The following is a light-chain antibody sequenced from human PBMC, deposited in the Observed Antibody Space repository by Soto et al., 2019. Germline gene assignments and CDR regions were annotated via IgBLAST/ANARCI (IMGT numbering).Light chain of an antibody. Sequence: ESVLTQSPGTLSLSPGERATLSCRASQSVSGSYLAWYQQKPGQAPRLLIYGASSRATGVPDRFSGSGSGTDFTLTISRLEPEDFAVYYCQQYGSSPSWTFGQGTKVDIK. CDR2: GAS. J-gene: IGKJ1*01. CDR3: QQYGSSPSWT. V-gene: IGKV3-20*01. CDR1: QSVSGSY.